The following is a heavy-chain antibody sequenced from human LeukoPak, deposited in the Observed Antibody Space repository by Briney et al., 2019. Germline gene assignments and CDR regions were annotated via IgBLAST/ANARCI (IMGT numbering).Heavy chain of an antibody. CDR3: AKSYYYDSRGDAFDI. V-gene: IGHV3-53*01. J-gene: IGHJ3*02. CDR2: IYGGGST. Sequence: GGSLRLSCAASGFTVSSNYMSWVRQAPGKGLEWVSVIYGGGSTYYADSVKGRFTISRDNSKNTLYLQMSSLRAEDTAVYYCAKSYYYDSRGDAFDIWGQGTMVTVSS. CDR1: GFTVSSNY. D-gene: IGHD3-22*01.